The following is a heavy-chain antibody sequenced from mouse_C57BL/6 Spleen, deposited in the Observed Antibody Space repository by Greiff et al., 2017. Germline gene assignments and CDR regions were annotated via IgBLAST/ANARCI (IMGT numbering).Heavy chain of an antibody. CDR3: TSDYDYGFAY. D-gene: IGHD2-4*01. V-gene: IGHV5-9-1*02. Sequence: DVMLVESGEGLVKPGGSLKLSCAASGFTFSSYAMSWVRQTPEKRLEWVAYISSGGDYIYYADTVKGRFTISRDNARNTLYLQMSSLKSEDTAMYYCTSDYDYGFAYWGQGTLVTVSA. CDR1: GFTFSSYA. J-gene: IGHJ3*01. CDR2: ISSGGDYI.